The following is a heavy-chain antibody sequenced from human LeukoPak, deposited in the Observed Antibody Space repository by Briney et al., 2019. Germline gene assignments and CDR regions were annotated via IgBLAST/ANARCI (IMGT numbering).Heavy chain of an antibody. CDR1: GGSFSGYY. CDR2: IYTSGST. D-gene: IGHD3-10*01. Sequence: AETLSLTCAVYGGSFSGYYWSWIGQPAGKGLEWIGRIYTSGSTNYNPSLKSRVTMSVDTSKNQFSLKLSSVTAADTAVYYCARDLLYGFDYWGQGTLVTVSS. J-gene: IGHJ4*02. CDR3: ARDLLYGFDY. V-gene: IGHV4-4*07.